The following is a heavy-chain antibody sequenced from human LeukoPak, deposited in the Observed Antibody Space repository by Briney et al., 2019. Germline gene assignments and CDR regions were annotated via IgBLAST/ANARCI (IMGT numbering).Heavy chain of an antibody. Sequence: ASETLSLTCTVSDDSINTYYWSWIRQPPGKGLEWIGYIYYRVTSDYNPSLKSRVTMSVDMSTSQISLKLSSVTAADTAVYYCARAVGGDGSGSLWGPGTLVTVSS. CDR1: DDSINTYY. V-gene: IGHV4-59*01. CDR2: IYYRVTS. CDR3: ARAVGGDGSGSL. D-gene: IGHD3-10*01. J-gene: IGHJ4*02.